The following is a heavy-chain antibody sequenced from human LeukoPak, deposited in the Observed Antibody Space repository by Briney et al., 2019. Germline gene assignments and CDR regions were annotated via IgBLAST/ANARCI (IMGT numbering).Heavy chain of an antibody. CDR3: ARDVFPYYGLLPGPNEAFDI. CDR2: INHSGST. V-gene: IGHV4-34*01. CDR1: GGSFSGYY. Sequence: SETLSLTCAVYGGSFSGYYWSWIRQPPGKGLEWIGEINHSGSTNYNPSLKSRVTISVDTSKNHFSLKLNSVTAADTAVYYCARDVFPYYGLLPGPNEAFDIWGQGTRVTVSS. D-gene: IGHD3-9*01. J-gene: IGHJ3*02.